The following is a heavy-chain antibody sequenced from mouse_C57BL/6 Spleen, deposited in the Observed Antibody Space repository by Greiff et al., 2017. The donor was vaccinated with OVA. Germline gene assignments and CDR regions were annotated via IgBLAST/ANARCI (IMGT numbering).Heavy chain of an antibody. D-gene: IGHD1-1*01. J-gene: IGHJ1*03. V-gene: IGHV1-18*01. CDR3: ARSHYYGSSYWYFDV. Sequence: VQLQQSGPELVKPGASVKIPCKASGYTFTDYNMDWVKQSHGKSLEWIGDINPNNGGTIYNQKFKGKATLTVDTSSSTAYMELRSLTSEDTAVYYCARSHYYGSSYWYFDVWGTGTTVTVSS. CDR1: GYTFTDYN. CDR2: INPNNGGT.